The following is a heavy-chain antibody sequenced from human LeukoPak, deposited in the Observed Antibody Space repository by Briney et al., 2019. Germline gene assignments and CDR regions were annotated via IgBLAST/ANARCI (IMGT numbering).Heavy chain of an antibody. V-gene: IGHV4-38-2*02. D-gene: IGHD3-10*01. CDR2: IYHSGST. Sequence: SETLSLTCTVSGYSISSGYYWGWIRQPPGKGLEWIGSIYHSGSTYYNPSLKSRVTISVDTSKNQFSLKLSSVTAADTAVYYCARGRLSGYYGSGSYPLDWGQGTLVTVSS. CDR3: ARGRLSGYYGSGSYPLD. J-gene: IGHJ4*02. CDR1: GYSISSGYY.